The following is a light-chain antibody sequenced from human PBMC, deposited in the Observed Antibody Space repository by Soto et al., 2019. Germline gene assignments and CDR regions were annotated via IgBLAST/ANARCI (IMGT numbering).Light chain of an antibody. CDR2: EVS. V-gene: IGLV2-14*01. J-gene: IGLJ1*01. CDR1: SSDVGDYKS. Sequence: QSVLTQPASVSGSPGQSITISCTGTSSDVGDYKSVSWYQQHPGKAPKLMIHEVSNRPSGVSNRFSGSKSGNTASLTISGLQAEDEADYYCSSYTSSSTYVFGTGTKVTVL. CDR3: SSYTSSSTYV.